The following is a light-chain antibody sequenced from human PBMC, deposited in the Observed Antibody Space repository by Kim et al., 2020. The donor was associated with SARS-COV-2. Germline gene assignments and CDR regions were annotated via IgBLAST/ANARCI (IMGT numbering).Light chain of an antibody. CDR3: QSYDSSNHKV. CDR2: EDN. V-gene: IGLV6-57*03. Sequence: ATNSCSRRSGSIASDYVQWYQQRPGSGPTTVVYEDNQQPSGVPDRFSASIDSTSNSASFPTSAVKTEDEADDYCQSYDSSNHKVFGGGTQLTVL. CDR1: SGSIASDY. J-gene: IGLJ2*01.